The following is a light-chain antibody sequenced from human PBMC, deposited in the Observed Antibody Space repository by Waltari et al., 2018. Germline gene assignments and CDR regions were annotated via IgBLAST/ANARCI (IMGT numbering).Light chain of an antibody. CDR3: QQYYSTCQ. CDR1: QSVLHSSNNKNY. Sequence: DIVMTQSPDSLAVSLGERATINCKSSQSVLHSSNNKNYLAWYPQKPGQPPKLLIYWASTRESGVPDRFSGSGSGTDFTLTISSLQAEDVAVYYCQQYYSTCQFGQGTKVEIK. CDR2: WAS. J-gene: IGKJ1*01. V-gene: IGKV4-1*01.